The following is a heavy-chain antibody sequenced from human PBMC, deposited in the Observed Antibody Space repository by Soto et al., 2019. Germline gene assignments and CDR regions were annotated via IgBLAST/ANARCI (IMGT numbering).Heavy chain of an antibody. Sequence: ASVKVSCKASGYTFTSYAMHWVRQAPGQRLEWMGWINAGNGNTRYSQKFQGRVTITRDTSASTAYMELSSLRSEDTAVYYCATGSVDWFSIDYWGQGALVTVSS. V-gene: IGHV1-3*01. CDR2: INAGNGNT. D-gene: IGHD3-9*01. J-gene: IGHJ4*02. CDR3: ATGSVDWFSIDY. CDR1: GYTFTSYA.